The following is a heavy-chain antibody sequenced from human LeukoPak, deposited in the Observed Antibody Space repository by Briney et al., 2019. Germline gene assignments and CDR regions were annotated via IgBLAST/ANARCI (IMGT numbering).Heavy chain of an antibody. CDR3: ARDLGHSSGA. D-gene: IGHD6-25*01. V-gene: IGHV1-2*02. J-gene: IGHJ5*02. CDR2: INPNSGGT. CDR1: GYTFTNYG. Sequence: GASVKVSCKASGYTFTNYGISWVRQAPGQGLEWMGWINPNSGGTNYAQKFQGRVTMTRDTSISTAYMELSRLRSDDTAVYYCARDLGHSSGAWGQGTLVTVSS.